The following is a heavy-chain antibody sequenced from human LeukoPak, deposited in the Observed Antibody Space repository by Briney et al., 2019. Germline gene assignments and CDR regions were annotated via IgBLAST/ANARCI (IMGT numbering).Heavy chain of an antibody. CDR1: DYTFTSYD. J-gene: IGHJ6*03. D-gene: IGHD2-2*01. Sequence: ASVNVSFTASDYTFTSYDIKWVRQATGQGLEWMGWMNPNSGNTGYAQKFQGRLTMTRNTSISTAYMELSSLRSEDTAVYYCARSFQPHYYYYSMDVWGKGTTGTVS. V-gene: IGHV1-8*01. CDR3: ARSFQPHYYYYSMDV. CDR2: MNPNSGNT.